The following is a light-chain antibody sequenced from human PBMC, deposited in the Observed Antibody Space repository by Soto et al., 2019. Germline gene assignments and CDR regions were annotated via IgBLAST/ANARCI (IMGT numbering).Light chain of an antibody. CDR1: QSVSSN. J-gene: IGKJ1*01. CDR2: GAS. V-gene: IGKV3-15*01. Sequence: ELVITQSPATLSVSAGESATLSSGASQSVSSNLAWYQQKPGQAPRLLIYGASTRATGIPARFSGSGSGTEFTLTISSLQSEDFAVYYCQQYNNWLVAFGQGTKVDI. CDR3: QQYNNWLVA.